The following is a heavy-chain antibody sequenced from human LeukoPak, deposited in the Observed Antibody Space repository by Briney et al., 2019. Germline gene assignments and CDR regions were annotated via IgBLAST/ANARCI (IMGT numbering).Heavy chain of an antibody. Sequence: PGGSLRLSCAASGFTFSSNYMSWVRQAPGKGLEWVSVIYSDDSTYYADSVKGRFTISRDNSKNTLFLQMNSLRAEDTAVYYCAREGSSSSLDYWGQGTLVTVSS. J-gene: IGHJ4*02. CDR1: GFTFSSNY. D-gene: IGHD6-13*01. V-gene: IGHV3-66*02. CDR2: IYSDDST. CDR3: AREGSSSSLDY.